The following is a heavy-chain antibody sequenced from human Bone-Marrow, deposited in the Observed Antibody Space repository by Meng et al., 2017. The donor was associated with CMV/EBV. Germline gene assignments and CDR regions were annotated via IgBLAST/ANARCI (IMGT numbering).Heavy chain of an antibody. CDR1: GGSFSGYYY. J-gene: IGHJ4*02. V-gene: IGHV3-11*06. D-gene: IGHD5-12*01. Sequence: LSLTCAVYGGSFSGYYYWSWIRQPPGKGLEWVSSISSSSSYIYYADSVKGRFTISRDNAKNSLYLQMNSLRAEDTAVYYCASRGYDSLLDYWGQGTLVTVSS. CDR2: ISSSSSYI. CDR3: ASRGYDSLLDY.